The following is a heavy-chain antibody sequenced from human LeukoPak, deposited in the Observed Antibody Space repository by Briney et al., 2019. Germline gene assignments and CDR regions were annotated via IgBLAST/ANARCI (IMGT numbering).Heavy chain of an antibody. CDR1: GGSISSYY. CDR2: IYYRGST. J-gene: IGHJ3*02. CDR3: ARFLYSSSYAFDI. D-gene: IGHD6-13*01. V-gene: IGHV4-59*01. Sequence: SETLSLTCTVSGGSISSYYWSWIRQPPGKGLEWIGYIYYRGSTNYNPSLKSRVTISVDASKNQFSLKLSSVTAADTAVYYCARFLYSSSYAFDIWGQGTMVTVSS.